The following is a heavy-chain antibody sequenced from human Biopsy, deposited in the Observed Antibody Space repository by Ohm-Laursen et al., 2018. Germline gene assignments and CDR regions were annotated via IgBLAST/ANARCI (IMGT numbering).Heavy chain of an antibody. Sequence: GASVKVSCKAAGDTFSSYEINWFRQAPGEGLEWMGGIVPMFGMANYAQKFQGRVTMTADESTTTAYMEVIRLTWEDTAVYYCARERGLHAGSFDRWGQGTLVTVSS. CDR3: ARERGLHAGSFDR. V-gene: IGHV1-69*13. J-gene: IGHJ5*02. CDR2: IVPMFGMA. D-gene: IGHD4-11*01. CDR1: GDTFSSYE.